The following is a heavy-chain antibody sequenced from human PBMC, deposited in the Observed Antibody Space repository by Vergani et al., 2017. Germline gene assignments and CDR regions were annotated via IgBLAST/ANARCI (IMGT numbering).Heavy chain of an antibody. Sequence: VQLVESGGGLVKPGGSLRLSCAASGFTFSSYGMHWVRQAPGKGLEWVAFIRYDGSNKYYADSVKGRFTISRDNSKNTLYLQMNSLRAEDTAVYYCAKDFPIVVGMDVWGQGTTVTVSS. D-gene: IGHD3-16*02. V-gene: IGHV3-30*02. CDR3: AKDFPIVVGMDV. J-gene: IGHJ6*02. CDR1: GFTFSSYG. CDR2: IRYDGSNK.